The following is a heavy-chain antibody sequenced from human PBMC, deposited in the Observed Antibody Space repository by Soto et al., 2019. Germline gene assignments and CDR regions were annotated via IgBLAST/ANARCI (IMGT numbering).Heavy chain of an antibody. CDR3: ARGGLVVPAAAEADY. J-gene: IGHJ4*02. D-gene: IGHD2-2*01. CDR1: GYTFTSYG. Sequence: QVQLVQSGTEVKKPGASVKVSCKASGYTFTSYGFNWVRQAPGQGLEWMGWISPYNGNTNYAQKFQGRVTMTTDTSTNTAYMELRSLTSDHTAVYYCARGGLVVPAAAEADYWGQGTLVSVSS. CDR2: ISPYNGNT. V-gene: IGHV1-18*04.